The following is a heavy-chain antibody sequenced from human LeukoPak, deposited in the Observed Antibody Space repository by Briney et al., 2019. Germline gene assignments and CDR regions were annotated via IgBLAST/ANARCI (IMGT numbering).Heavy chain of an antibody. V-gene: IGHV3-48*03. J-gene: IGHJ3*02. CDR1: GFTFSSYE. D-gene: IGHD3-22*01. CDR3: ARAGPGYYDSSGYYQGRGAFDI. Sequence: GGSLRLSCAASGFTFSSYEMNWVRQAPGKGLEWVSYISSSGSTIYYADSVKGRFTISRDNAKNSLYLQMNSLRAEDTAVYYCARAGPGYYDSSGYYQGRGAFDIWGQGTVVTVSS. CDR2: ISSSGSTI.